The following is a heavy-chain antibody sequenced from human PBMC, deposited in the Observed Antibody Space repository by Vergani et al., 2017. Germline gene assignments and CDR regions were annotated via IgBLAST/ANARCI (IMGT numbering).Heavy chain of an antibody. D-gene: IGHD3-16*01. J-gene: IGHJ2*01. CDR2: IDRNYGVK. Sequence: VEAGGGLVQPGGSLRLSCTASGVTFQAFAFHWVRQVSGRGLEWVSGIDRNYGVKNGNSFEGRFSIPRDNAKKAVFLQMNNLRHEDTALYFCVKDNDYDADGPFDLWGRGTLVTVSS. CDR3: VKDNDYDADGPFDL. CDR1: GVTFQAFA. V-gene: IGHV3-9*01.